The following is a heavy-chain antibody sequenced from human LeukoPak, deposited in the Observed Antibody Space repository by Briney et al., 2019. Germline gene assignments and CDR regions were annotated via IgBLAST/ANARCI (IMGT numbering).Heavy chain of an antibody. J-gene: IGHJ4*02. D-gene: IGHD5-18*01. V-gene: IGHV3-30-3*01. CDR3: ARDALIQLWFLDY. CDR1: GFTFSSYA. CDR2: ISYDGSNK. Sequence: GGSLRLSCAASGFTFSSYAMHWVRQAPGKGLEWVAVISYDGSNKYYADSVKGRFTISRDNSKNTLYLQMNSLRAEDTAVYYCARDALIQLWFLDYWGQGTLVTVSS.